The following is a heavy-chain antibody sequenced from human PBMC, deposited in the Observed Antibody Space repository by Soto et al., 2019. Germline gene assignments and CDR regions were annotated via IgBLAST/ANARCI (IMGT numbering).Heavy chain of an antibody. D-gene: IGHD2-2*01. CDR1: GYSFTSYW. Sequence: LKISCKGSGYSFTSYWISWVRQMPGKGLEWMGRIDPSDSYTNYSPSFQGHVTISADKSISTAYLQWSSLKASDTAMYYCAREADIVVVPAARMSWFDPWGQGTLVTVSS. CDR3: AREADIVVVPAARMSWFDP. J-gene: IGHJ5*02. V-gene: IGHV5-10-1*01. CDR2: IDPSDSYT.